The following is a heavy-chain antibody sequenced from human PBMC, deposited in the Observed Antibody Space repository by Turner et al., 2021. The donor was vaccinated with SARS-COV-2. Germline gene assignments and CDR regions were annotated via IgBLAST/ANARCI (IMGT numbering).Heavy chain of an antibody. CDR3: ARLHGHCTSTSCYWDYYFGMDV. CDR1: GYTFTNYD. V-gene: IGHV1-8*01. Sequence: QVQLVQSGAEVKKPGASVKVSCKASGYTFTNYDIHWVRQATGQGLEWMGWMNPNSGNTGYAQKFPGRVTMTRDTSISTAYMELSSLRSEDTAVYYCARLHGHCTSTSCYWDYYFGMDVWGQGTTVTVSS. CDR2: MNPNSGNT. J-gene: IGHJ6*02. D-gene: IGHD2-2*01.